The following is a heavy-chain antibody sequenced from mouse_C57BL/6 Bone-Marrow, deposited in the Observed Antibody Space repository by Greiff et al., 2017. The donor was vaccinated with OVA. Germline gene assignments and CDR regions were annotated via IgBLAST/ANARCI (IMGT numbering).Heavy chain of an antibody. CDR2: ISSGGDYI. D-gene: IGHD2-1*01. CDR3: TRLLDAMDY. CDR1: GFTFSSYA. J-gene: IGHJ4*01. Sequence: EVKLVESGEGLVKPGGSLKLSCAASGFTFSSYAMSWVRQTPEKRLEWVAYISSGGDYIYYADTVKGRFTITRDNARNTLYLQMSSLKSEDTAMYYCTRLLDAMDYWGQGTAVTVSS. V-gene: IGHV5-9-1*02.